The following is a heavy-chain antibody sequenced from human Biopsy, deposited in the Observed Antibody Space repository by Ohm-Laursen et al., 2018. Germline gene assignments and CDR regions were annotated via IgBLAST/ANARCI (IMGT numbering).Heavy chain of an antibody. CDR2: ISHTGYT. J-gene: IGHJ1*01. V-gene: IGHV4-59*11. CDR3: ARGSNEYGGLYFPH. CDR1: GGSFTGHY. Sequence: SETLSLTCTVSGGSFTGHYWTWIRQPRGKGLEWIGHISHTGYTSYKSSLKSRVTISLDTSRKHFSLRLTSLAAADTAVYYCARGSNEYGGLYFPHWGQGTLVTVSS. D-gene: IGHD4-23*01.